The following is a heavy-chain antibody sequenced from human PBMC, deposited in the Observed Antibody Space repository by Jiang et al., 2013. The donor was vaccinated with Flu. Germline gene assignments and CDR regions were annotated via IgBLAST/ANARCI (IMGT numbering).Heavy chain of an antibody. J-gene: IGHJ5*02. CDR2: IYYSGSI. D-gene: IGHD1-26*01. CDR1: GGSISSGDYY. Sequence: TLSLTCTVSGGSISSGDYYWGWIRQPPGKGLAWIGSIYYSGSIYYNPFLKRRVTISVDTSKNQFSLKLSSVTVADTAVYYCARGLGAALNYNWFDPWGQGTLVTVSS. CDR3: ARGLGAALNYNWFDP. V-gene: IGHV4-39*01.